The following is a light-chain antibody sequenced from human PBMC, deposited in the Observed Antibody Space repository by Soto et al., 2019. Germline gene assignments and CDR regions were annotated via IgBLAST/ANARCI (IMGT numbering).Light chain of an antibody. V-gene: IGKV3-11*01. CDR2: DTA. CDR1: QSVSSY. J-gene: IGKJ5*01. Sequence: EIVLTQSPATLSLSPGERATLSCRASQSVSSYLAWYQQKPGQAPSLLIYDTAIRASGIPARFSGSGSGTDFTLTISSLDPEDSAVYYCQQRSNRPLTFGQGTRLEIK. CDR3: QQRSNRPLT.